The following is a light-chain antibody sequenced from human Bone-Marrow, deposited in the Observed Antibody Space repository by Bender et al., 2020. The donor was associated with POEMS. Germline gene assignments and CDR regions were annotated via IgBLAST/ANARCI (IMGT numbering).Light chain of an antibody. J-gene: IGLJ3*02. CDR3: AVWDDSLNGWV. CDR1: SSNIGAHA. V-gene: IGLV1-44*01. Sequence: QSVLTQPPSASGTPGQRVTISCSGGSSNIGAHAVNWYQHLPGTAPKLLIYSSHRRPSEVPYRFSGSRSGTSASLAISGLQSEDEAGYYCAVWDDSLNGWVFGGGTKLTVL. CDR2: SSH.